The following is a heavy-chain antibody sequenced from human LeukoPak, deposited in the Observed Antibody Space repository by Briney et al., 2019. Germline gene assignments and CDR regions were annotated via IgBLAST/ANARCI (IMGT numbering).Heavy chain of an antibody. J-gene: IGHJ4*02. CDR2: IYYSGST. CDR3: ARGGSGRIFGVVIGFDY. CDR1: GGSISSYY. Sequence: SETLSLTCTVSGGSISSYYWSWIRQPLGKGLEWIGYIYYSGSTNYNPSLKSRVTISVDTSKNQFSLKLSSVTAADTAVYYCARGGSGRIFGVVIGFDYWGQGTLVTVSS. D-gene: IGHD3-3*01. V-gene: IGHV4-59*01.